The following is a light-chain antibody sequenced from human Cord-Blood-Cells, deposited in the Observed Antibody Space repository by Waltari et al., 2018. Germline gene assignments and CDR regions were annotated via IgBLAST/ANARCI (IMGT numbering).Light chain of an antibody. J-gene: IGLJ2*01. Sequence: GSPGQSITIACTGTSSHVGGYNYVSWYQQHPGKAPKLMIYEVSNRPSGVSNRFSGSKSGNTASLTISGLQAEDEADYYCSSYTSSSTVVFGGGTKLTVL. CDR1: SSHVGGYNY. CDR3: SSYTSSSTVV. V-gene: IGLV2-14*01. CDR2: EVS.